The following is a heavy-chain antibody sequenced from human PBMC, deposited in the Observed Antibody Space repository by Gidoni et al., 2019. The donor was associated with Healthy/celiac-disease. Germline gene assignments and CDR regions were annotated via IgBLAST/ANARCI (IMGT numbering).Heavy chain of an antibody. V-gene: IGHV1-3*01. CDR1: GYTFTSYA. CDR2: INAGNGNT. CDR3: AREAFRVTATRFQIGY. D-gene: IGHD2-21*02. Sequence: QVQLVQSGAEVKKPGASVKVSCKASGYTFTSYAMHWVRQAPGQRREWMGWINAGNGNTKYSQKFQGRVTITRDTSASTAYMELSSLRSEDTAVYYCAREAFRVTATRFQIGYWGQGTLVTVSS. J-gene: IGHJ4*02.